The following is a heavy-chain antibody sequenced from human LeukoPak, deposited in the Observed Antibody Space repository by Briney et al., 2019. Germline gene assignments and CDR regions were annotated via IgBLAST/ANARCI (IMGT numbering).Heavy chain of an antibody. CDR1: EFTFRSFN. Sequence: GGSLRLSCAASEFTFRSFNMVWVRQAPGKGLEWDSSISTDSKFKYYSDSVTGRFTISRDNAENSLSLQMNSLRVDDTATYYCVRGPRSHRSDLTKWYFDLWGRGTLVSVSS. CDR2: ISTDSKFK. V-gene: IGHV3-21*01. J-gene: IGHJ2*01. CDR3: VRGPRSHRSDLTKWYFDL.